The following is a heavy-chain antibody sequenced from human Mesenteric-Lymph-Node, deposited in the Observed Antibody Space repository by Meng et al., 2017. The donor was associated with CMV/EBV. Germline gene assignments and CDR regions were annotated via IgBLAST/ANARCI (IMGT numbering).Heavy chain of an antibody. CDR2: INHSGST. Sequence: GSLRLSCAVYGGSFSGYYWSWIRQPPGKGLEWIGEINHSGSTNYNPSLKSRVTISVDTSKNQFSLKLSSVTAADTAIYYCARSFGSDAWYYRYWFDSWGQGTLVTVSS. CDR1: GGSFSGYY. V-gene: IGHV4-34*01. J-gene: IGHJ5*01. CDR3: ARSFGSDAWYYRYWFDS. D-gene: IGHD6-13*01.